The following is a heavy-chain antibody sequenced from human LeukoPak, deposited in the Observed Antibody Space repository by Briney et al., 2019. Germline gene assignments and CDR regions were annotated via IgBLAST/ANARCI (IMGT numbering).Heavy chain of an antibody. V-gene: IGHV4-61*01. Sequence: PSETLSLNCTVSGGSVSSGSYYWSWIRQPPGKGLEWIGYIYYSGSTNYNPSLKSRVTISVDTSKNQFSLKLSSVPAADTAVYYCARDDTPQRGYSYGYFDYWGQGTLVTVSS. CDR1: GGSVSSGSYY. J-gene: IGHJ4*02. CDR3: ARDDTPQRGYSYGYFDY. CDR2: IYYSGST. D-gene: IGHD5-18*01.